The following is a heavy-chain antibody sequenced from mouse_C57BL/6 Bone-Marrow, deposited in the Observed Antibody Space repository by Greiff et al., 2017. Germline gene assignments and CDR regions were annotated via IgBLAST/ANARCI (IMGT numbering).Heavy chain of an antibody. V-gene: IGHV1-55*01. CDR2: IYPGSGST. CDR1: GYTFTSYW. J-gene: IGHJ4*01. CDR3: ARYRYYYGSSYYAMDY. D-gene: IGHD1-1*01. Sequence: QVQLKQPGAELVKPGASVKMSCKASGYTFTSYWITWVKQRPGQGLEWIGDIYPGSGSTTYNEKFKSKATLTVNTSSSTAYMQLSSLTSEDSAVYYCARYRYYYGSSYYAMDYWGQGTSVTVSS.